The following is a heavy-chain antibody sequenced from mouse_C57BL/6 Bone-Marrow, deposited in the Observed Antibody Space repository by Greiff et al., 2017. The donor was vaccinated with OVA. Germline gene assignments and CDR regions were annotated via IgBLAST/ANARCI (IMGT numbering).Heavy chain of an antibody. J-gene: IGHJ4*01. CDR3: ARDYYGSSLYAMDY. D-gene: IGHD1-1*01. Sequence: EVQLQQSGPVLVKPGASVTMSCKASGYTFTDYYMNWVKQSHGKSLEWIGVINPYNGGTSYNQKFKGKATLTVDKSSSTAYMELNSLTSEDSAVYYCARDYYGSSLYAMDYWGQGTSVTVSS. V-gene: IGHV1-19*01. CDR1: GYTFTDYY. CDR2: INPYNGGT.